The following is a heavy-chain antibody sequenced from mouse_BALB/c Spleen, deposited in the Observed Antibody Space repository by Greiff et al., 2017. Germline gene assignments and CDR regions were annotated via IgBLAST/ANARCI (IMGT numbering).Heavy chain of an antibody. CDR2: ISYSGST. Sequence: EVQLQQSGPGLVKPSQSLSLTCTVTGYSITSDYAWNWIRQFPGNKLEWMGYISYSGSTSYNPSLKSRISITRDTSKNQFFLQLNSVTTEDTATYYCARGYGSSYAMDYWGQGTSVTVSS. CDR1: GYSITSDYA. J-gene: IGHJ4*01. CDR3: ARGYGSSYAMDY. V-gene: IGHV3-2*02. D-gene: IGHD1-1*01.